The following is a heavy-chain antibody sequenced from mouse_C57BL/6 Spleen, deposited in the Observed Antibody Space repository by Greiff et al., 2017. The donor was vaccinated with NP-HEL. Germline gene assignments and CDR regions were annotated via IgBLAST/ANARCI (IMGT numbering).Heavy chain of an antibody. J-gene: IGHJ3*01. CDR3: FEGGGSYGGFEY. CDR2: IYPRSGNT. Sequence: QVQLQQSGAELARPGASVKLSCKASGYTFTSYGISWVKQRTGQGLEWIGEIYPRSGNTYYNEKFKGKATLTVDKSSSTAYMELRSLTSEDSAVSCWFEGGGSYGGFEYWGQGTMVTVSA. CDR1: GYTFTSYG. D-gene: IGHD1-1*02. V-gene: IGHV1-81*01.